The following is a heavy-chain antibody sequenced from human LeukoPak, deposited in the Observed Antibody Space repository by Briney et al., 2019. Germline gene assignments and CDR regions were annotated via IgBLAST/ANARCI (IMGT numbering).Heavy chain of an antibody. CDR3: ARHTEYYGSGSYRFDY. Sequence: PGGSLRLSCAASGFTFSSYAMSWVRQAPGKGLEWVSAISGSGGSTYYADSVKGRFTISRDNSKNTLYLQMNSLRAEDTAVYYCARHTEYYGSGSYRFDYWGQGTLVTVSS. J-gene: IGHJ4*02. CDR2: ISGSGGST. V-gene: IGHV3-23*01. D-gene: IGHD3-10*01. CDR1: GFTFSSYA.